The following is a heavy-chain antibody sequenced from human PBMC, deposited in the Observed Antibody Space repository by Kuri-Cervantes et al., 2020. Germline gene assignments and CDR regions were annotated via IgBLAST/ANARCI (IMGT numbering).Heavy chain of an antibody. CDR3: AKDRTMLRDMDV. CDR1: GYTFSTYA. D-gene: IGHD3-10*01. V-gene: IGHV3-30*04. CDR2: ISYDGSNK. Sequence: GGSLRLSCAASGYTFSTYAMHWVRQDPGKGLEWVAVISYDGSNKYYADSVKGQFTISRDNSKNTLYLQMNSLRAEDTAVYYCAKDRTMLRDMDVWGQGTTVTVSS. J-gene: IGHJ6*02.